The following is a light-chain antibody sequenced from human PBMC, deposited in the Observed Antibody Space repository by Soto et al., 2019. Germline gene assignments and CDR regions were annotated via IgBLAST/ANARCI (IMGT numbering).Light chain of an antibody. Sequence: DIAMTQSPDSLSVSPGERATINCKSSQSLLYSSNNENYLAWYQQKPGQPPKLLIYWASTRESGVPDRFSGSGSGTDFTLTISSLQAEDVAVYYCQQYYSSPWTFGPGTKVEIK. V-gene: IGKV4-1*01. CDR3: QQYYSSPWT. CDR1: QSLLYSSNNENY. J-gene: IGKJ1*01. CDR2: WAS.